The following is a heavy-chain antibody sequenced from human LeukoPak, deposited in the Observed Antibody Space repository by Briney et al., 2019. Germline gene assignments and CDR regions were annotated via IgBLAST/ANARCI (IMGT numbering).Heavy chain of an antibody. D-gene: IGHD2-2*01. V-gene: IGHV4-34*01. J-gene: IGHJ6*02. Sequence: PSETLSLTCAVYGGSFSGYYWSWIRQPPGKGLEWIGEINDSGSSNYNPDLKRRGTISVETSKKQFSLKLSSVTAADTAVYYCARVCSSTSCYYYYGMDVWGQGTTVTVSS. CDR2: INDSGSS. CDR1: GGSFSGYY. CDR3: ARVCSSTSCYYYYGMDV.